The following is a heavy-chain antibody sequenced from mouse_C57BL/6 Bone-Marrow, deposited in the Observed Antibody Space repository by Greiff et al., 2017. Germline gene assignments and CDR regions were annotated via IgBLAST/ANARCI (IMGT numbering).Heavy chain of an antibody. CDR1: GFSLTSYG. Sequence: QVQLKESGPGLVQPSQSLSITCTVSGFSLTSYGVHWVRQSPGKGLEWLGVIWRGGSTDYNAAFMSRLSITKDNSKSQVFFKMNSLQADDTAIYYCAKKISCYDPYAMDYWGQGTSVTVSS. CDR3: AKKISCYDPYAMDY. J-gene: IGHJ4*01. CDR2: IWRGGST. D-gene: IGHD2-12*01. V-gene: IGHV2-5*01.